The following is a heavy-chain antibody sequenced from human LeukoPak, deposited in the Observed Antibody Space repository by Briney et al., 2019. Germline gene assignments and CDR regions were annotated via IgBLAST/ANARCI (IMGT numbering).Heavy chain of an antibody. D-gene: IGHD4-17*01. J-gene: IGHJ4*02. CDR1: GFVFSIYT. V-gene: IGHV3-64*04. Sequence: GGSLRLSCSASGFVFSIYTMYWVRQTPGKGPEYVSTISGSGNGFSIYYADSVKGRFTISRDNSKNTLYLQMNSLRAEDTAVYYCARPFYGDYDGWAHYTTIFRNYFDYWGQGTLVTVSS. CDR3: ARPFYGDYDGWAHYTTIFRNYFDY. CDR2: ISGSGNGFSI.